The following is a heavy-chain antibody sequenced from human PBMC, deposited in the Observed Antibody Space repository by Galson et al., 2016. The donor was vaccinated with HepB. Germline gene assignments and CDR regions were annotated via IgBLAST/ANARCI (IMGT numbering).Heavy chain of an antibody. V-gene: IGHV1-3*01. Sequence: SVKVSCKASGYSFSVYAIHWVRQAPGQGLEWLGWIYPGNGNTKSSQKFQDRVTFTRDISATTAYMELSSLRSDDTAVFFCARGIKGDYYGHWGQGTLVTGSS. CDR2: IYPGNGNT. CDR3: ARGIKGDYYGH. CDR1: GYSFSVYA. J-gene: IGHJ4*02. D-gene: IGHD1-26*01.